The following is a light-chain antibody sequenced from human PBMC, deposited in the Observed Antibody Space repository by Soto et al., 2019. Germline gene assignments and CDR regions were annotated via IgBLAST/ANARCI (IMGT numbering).Light chain of an antibody. CDR2: GAS. V-gene: IGKV3-15*01. CDR1: QSVSSN. J-gene: IGKJ1*01. Sequence: EILMTQSPATLSVSPGERATLSCRASQSVSSNLAWYQQKPGQAPRLLIYGASTRATGIPARFSGSGSGTEFTLTISSLQSEDFAVYYCQQYNNWPPKWTFGQGTKV. CDR3: QQYNNWPPKWT.